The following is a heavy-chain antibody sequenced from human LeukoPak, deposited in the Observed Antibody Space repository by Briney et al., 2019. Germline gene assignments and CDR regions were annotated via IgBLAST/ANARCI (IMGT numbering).Heavy chain of an antibody. J-gene: IGHJ4*02. CDR2: ISGSGGST. D-gene: IGHD3-22*01. CDR3: AKGGRIDSSGYPLV. V-gene: IGHV3-23*01. Sequence: GGSLRLSCAASGFTFSSFGMSWVRQAPGKGLEWVPGISGSGGSTYYADSVKGRFTISRDNSKNTLYLQMNSLRAEDTAVYYCAKGGRIDSSGYPLVWGQGTLVTVSS. CDR1: GFTFSSFG.